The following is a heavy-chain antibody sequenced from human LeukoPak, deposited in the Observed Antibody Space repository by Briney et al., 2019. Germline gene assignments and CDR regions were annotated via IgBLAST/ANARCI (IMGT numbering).Heavy chain of an antibody. D-gene: IGHD5-12*01. Sequence: VASVKVSCKASGYTFTSYAMNWVRQAPGQGLEWMGWINTNTGNPTYAQGFTGRFVFSLDTSVSTAYLQISSLKAEDTAVYYCARWCRGYGPYYYYYGMDVWGQGTTVTVSS. V-gene: IGHV7-4-1*02. CDR2: INTNTGNP. CDR3: ARWCRGYGPYYYYYGMDV. CDR1: GYTFTSYA. J-gene: IGHJ6*02.